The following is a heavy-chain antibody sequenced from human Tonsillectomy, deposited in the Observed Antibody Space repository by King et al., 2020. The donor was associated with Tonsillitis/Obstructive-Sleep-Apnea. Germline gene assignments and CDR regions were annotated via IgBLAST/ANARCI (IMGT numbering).Heavy chain of an antibody. Sequence: VQLVESGGGWVQPGGSLRLSCAASGFTVSSNYMNWVRQAPGKGLEWVSLLYSGGSTYYADSVKGRFTISRDNSKNTLYLQMNSLRAEGTAVYYCARDRESTSSWVAFDIWGQGTMVTVSS. D-gene: IGHD2-2*01. V-gene: IGHV3-53*04. CDR2: LYSGGST. CDR3: ARDRESTSSWVAFDI. CDR1: GFTVSSNY. J-gene: IGHJ3*02.